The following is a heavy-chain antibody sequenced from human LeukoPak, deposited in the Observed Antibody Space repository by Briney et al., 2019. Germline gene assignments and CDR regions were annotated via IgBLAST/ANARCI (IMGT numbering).Heavy chain of an antibody. CDR1: GGSLSGHF. V-gene: IGHV4-59*11. CDR3: ARDPGDTDWYNSDF. Sequence: SDTLSLTCTVSGGSLSGHFWSWFRRPPGKGLENIGYIHSSGSTNYNPSYKSRVTVFLEMSKNQFSLSLSSVTAADTAVYYCARDPGDTDWYNSDFWGQGILVTVSS. CDR2: IHSSGST. D-gene: IGHD3-9*01. J-gene: IGHJ4*02.